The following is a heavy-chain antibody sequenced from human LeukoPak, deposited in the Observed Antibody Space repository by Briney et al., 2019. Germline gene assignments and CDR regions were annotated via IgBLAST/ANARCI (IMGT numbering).Heavy chain of an antibody. CDR1: GFTVSSNY. CDR3: ARGLITVDTAMVRGYVMDV. Sequence: GGSLRLSCAASGFTVSSNYMSWVRQAPEKGLEWVSVIYSGGSTYYADSVRGRFTISRDNSKNTLYLEMSSLRAEDTAVYYCARGLITVDTAMVRGYVMDVWGKGTTVTVSS. J-gene: IGHJ6*04. CDR2: IYSGGST. D-gene: IGHD5-18*01. V-gene: IGHV3-53*01.